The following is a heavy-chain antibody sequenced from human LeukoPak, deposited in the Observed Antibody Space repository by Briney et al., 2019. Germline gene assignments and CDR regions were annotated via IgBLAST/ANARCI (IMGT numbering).Heavy chain of an antibody. D-gene: IGHD6-19*01. CDR2: INHSGST. CDR3: RAQSRLANGHNWFDP. CDR1: GGSIRSSYYY. Sequence: PSETLSLTCTVSGGSIRSSYYYWGWIRQPPGKGLEWIGEINHSGSTNYNPSLKSRVTISVDTSKNQFSLKLSSVTAADTAVYYCRAQSRLANGHNWFDPWGQGTLVTVSS. V-gene: IGHV4-39*07. J-gene: IGHJ5*02.